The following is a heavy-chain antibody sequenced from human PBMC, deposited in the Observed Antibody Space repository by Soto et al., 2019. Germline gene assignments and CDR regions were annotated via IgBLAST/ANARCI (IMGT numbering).Heavy chain of an antibody. D-gene: IGHD3-10*01. J-gene: IGHJ5*02. V-gene: IGHV1-3*01. CDR1: GYTFTSYS. CDR2: INAGNGNT. Sequence: ASVKVSCKASGYTFTSYSMHWVRQAPGQRLEWMGWINAGNGNTKYSQKFQGRVTITRDTSASTAYMELSSLRSEDTAVYYCVRVGWVRGVIITPGWFDPWGQGTLVTVSS. CDR3: VRVGWVRGVIITPGWFDP.